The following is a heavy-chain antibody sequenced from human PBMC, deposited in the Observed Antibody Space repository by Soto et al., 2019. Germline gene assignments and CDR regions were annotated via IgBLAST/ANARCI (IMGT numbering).Heavy chain of an antibody. Sequence: XETLSLTCTVPGGSISSYYWSWIRQPPGKGLEWIGYIYYSGSTNYNPSLKSRVTISVDTSKNQFSLKLSSVTAADTAVYYCARVRKQQLAIDYWGQGTLVTVSS. CDR1: GGSISSYY. V-gene: IGHV4-59*01. J-gene: IGHJ4*02. CDR2: IYYSGST. D-gene: IGHD6-13*01. CDR3: ARVRKQQLAIDY.